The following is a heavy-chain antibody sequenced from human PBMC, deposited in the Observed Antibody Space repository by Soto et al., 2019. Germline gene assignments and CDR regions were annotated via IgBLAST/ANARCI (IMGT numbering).Heavy chain of an antibody. CDR1: GGTLSSYA. J-gene: IGHJ5*02. V-gene: IGHV1-69*13. D-gene: IGHD6-13*01. CDR2: IIPIFGTA. CDR3: ALGIAAAGTPSWFDP. Sequence: SVKVSCKASGGTLSSYAISWVRQAPGQGLEWMGGIIPIFGTANYAQKFQGRVTITADESTSTAYMELSSLRSEDTAVYYCALGIAAAGTPSWFDPWGQGTLVTVSS.